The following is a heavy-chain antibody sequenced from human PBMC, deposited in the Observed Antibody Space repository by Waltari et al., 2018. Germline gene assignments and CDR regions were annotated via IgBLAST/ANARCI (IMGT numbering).Heavy chain of an antibody. J-gene: IGHJ4*02. Sequence: QVQLVQSGAEVKKPGASVKVSCKASGYTFTSYAMHWVRQAPGQRHEWMGWINAGNGNTKDPQKCQGRVTITRDTSASTAYMELSSLRSEDTAVYYCARGYYYGSGSDYYLDYWGQGTLVTVSS. CDR3: ARGYYYGSGSDYYLDY. D-gene: IGHD3-10*01. CDR1: GYTFTSYA. V-gene: IGHV1-3*01. CDR2: INAGNGNT.